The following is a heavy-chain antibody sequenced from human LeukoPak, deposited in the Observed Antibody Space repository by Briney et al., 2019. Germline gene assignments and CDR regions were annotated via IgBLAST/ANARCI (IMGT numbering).Heavy chain of an antibody. CDR1: GGSISSSTW. Sequence: SETLSLTCAVSGGSISSSTWWSWVRLPPGKGLEWIGEIFHSGSTNFNPSLKSRLTMSVDESKHEFSLKLSSVTAADTAVYYCARGRYYYGSGSYMDYWGQGTLVTVSS. V-gene: IGHV4-4*02. D-gene: IGHD3-10*01. CDR3: ARGRYYYGSGSYMDY. CDR2: IFHSGST. J-gene: IGHJ4*02.